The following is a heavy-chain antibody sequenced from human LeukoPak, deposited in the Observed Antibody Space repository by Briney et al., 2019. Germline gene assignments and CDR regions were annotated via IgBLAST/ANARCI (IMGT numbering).Heavy chain of an antibody. CDR3: ARHVPRGYYDCWSGYSDQAFDI. CDR1: GGSISSYY. V-gene: IGHV4-59*08. CDR2: IYYSGST. Sequence: NPSETLSLTCTVSGGSISSYYWSWIRQPPGKGLEWIGYIYYSGSTNYNPSLKSRVAISVDTSKNQFSLKLSPVTAADTAVYYCARHVPRGYYDCWSGYSDQAFDIWGQGTMVTVSS. D-gene: IGHD3-3*01. J-gene: IGHJ3*02.